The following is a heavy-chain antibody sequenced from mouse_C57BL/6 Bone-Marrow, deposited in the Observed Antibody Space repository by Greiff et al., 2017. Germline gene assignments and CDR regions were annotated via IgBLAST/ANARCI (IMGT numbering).Heavy chain of an antibody. CDR3: ARGWDKDDY. V-gene: IGHV5-4*03. D-gene: IGHD4-1*01. Sequence: DVMLEESGAGFVKPGGSLKLSCAASGFTFSSYSMPWVRQTPEKRLEWVATISAGGSYTYYPDNVKGRFTISRDNAKNNLYLQMSHLKSEDTAMYYCARGWDKDDYWGQGTTLTVSS. CDR1: GFTFSSYS. CDR2: ISAGGSYT. J-gene: IGHJ2*01.